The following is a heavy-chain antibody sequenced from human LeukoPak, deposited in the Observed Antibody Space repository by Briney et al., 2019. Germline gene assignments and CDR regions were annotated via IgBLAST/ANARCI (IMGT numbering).Heavy chain of an antibody. D-gene: IGHD6-19*01. Sequence: ASVKVSCKASGYTFTGYYMHWVRQAPGQGLEWMGWINPNSGGTSYAQKFQGWVTMTRDTSISTAYMELSRLRSDDTAVYYCARDLGSGWYELDYWGQGTLVTVSS. V-gene: IGHV1-2*04. CDR1: GYTFTGYY. J-gene: IGHJ4*02. CDR3: ARDLGSGWYELDY. CDR2: INPNSGGT.